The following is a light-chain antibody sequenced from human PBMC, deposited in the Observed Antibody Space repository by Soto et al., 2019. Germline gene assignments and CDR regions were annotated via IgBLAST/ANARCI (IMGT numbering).Light chain of an antibody. Sequence: EIVMTQSPATLSVSPGERATLSCRASQRVNSNYLAWSQQKPGQAPRLLIYGISKRATDIPDRFSGSGSGTEFTLTISSLQPEDFATYYCQQHGHWPITFGQGTRLEIK. CDR1: QRVNSN. CDR2: GIS. V-gene: IGKV3D-15*01. CDR3: QQHGHWPIT. J-gene: IGKJ5*01.